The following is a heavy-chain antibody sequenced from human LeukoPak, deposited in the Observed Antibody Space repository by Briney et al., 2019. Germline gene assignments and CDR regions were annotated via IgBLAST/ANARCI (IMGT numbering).Heavy chain of an antibody. CDR3: ARGYYDILTGLGY. CDR1: QFTFSNYA. Sequence: PGGSLRLSCAASQFTFSNYAMNWVRQAPGRGLEWVSGISATGDNTYYADSVKGRFTISRDNSKSTLYLQMNSLRVEDTAIYYCARGYYDILTGLGYWSQGTLVPVSS. D-gene: IGHD3-9*01. J-gene: IGHJ4*02. CDR2: ISATGDNT. V-gene: IGHV3-23*01.